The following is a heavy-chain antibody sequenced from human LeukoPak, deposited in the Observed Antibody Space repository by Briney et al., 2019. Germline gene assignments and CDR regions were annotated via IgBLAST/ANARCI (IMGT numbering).Heavy chain of an antibody. J-gene: IGHJ4*02. D-gene: IGHD6-13*01. CDR3: ARDRGSSFDY. CDR2: IYNSGST. Sequence: KSSETLSLTCTVSGGSISSYYWSWIRQPPGKGLEWIGYIYNSGSTNYNPSLMSRVTISVDTSKNQFSLKLSSVTAADTAIYYCARDRGSSFDYWGQGTLVTVSS. CDR1: GGSISSYY. V-gene: IGHV4-4*08.